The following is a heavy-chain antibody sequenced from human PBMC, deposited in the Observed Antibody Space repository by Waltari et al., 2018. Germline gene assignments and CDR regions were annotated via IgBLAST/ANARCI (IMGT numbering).Heavy chain of an antibody. CDR3: ARDDVDSSNFGGF. D-gene: IGHD6-13*01. CDR2: ISGYNGDT. V-gene: IGHV1-18*01. J-gene: IGHJ4*02. Sequence: QLVPSGAEVKKPGASVKVSCTAPGYIFSNYGITWVRQAPGQGLEWMGWISGYNGDTKYEQSLQGRVTMTTDTSTTTAYMEIRSLRYDDTAVYYCARDDVDSSNFGGFWGQGTVVTVSS. CDR1: GYIFSNYG.